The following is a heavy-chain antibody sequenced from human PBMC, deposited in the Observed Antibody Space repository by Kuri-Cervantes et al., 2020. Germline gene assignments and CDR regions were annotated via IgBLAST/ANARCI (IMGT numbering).Heavy chain of an antibody. V-gene: IGHV1-8*01. Sequence: ASVKVSCKASGYTFTSYDINWVRQATGQGLEWMGWMNPNSGNTGYAQKFQGRVTITADKSTSTAYMELSSLRSEDTAVYYCARDRGRYFDWLLPKNNWFDPWGQGTLVTGYS. D-gene: IGHD3-9*01. J-gene: IGHJ5*02. CDR1: GYTFTSYD. CDR3: ARDRGRYFDWLLPKNNWFDP. CDR2: MNPNSGNT.